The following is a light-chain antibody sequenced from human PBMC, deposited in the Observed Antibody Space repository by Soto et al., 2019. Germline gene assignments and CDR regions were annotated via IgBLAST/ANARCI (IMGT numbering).Light chain of an antibody. CDR3: QQSFTPPYS. CDR1: QSVGSY. V-gene: IGKV1-39*01. J-gene: IGKJ2*03. Sequence: DIQMTQSPSSLSASVGDRVTITCRASQSVGSYLNWYQQHPGKAPKLLIYAASTLESGAPSRFSGSGSGTEFTLTISSLQREDFSTYYCQQSFTPPYSFAQGTNLEI. CDR2: AAS.